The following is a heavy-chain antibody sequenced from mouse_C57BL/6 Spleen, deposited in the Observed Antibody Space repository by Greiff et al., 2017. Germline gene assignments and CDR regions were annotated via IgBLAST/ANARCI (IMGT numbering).Heavy chain of an antibody. Sequence: EVQLVESGGGLVQPKGSLKLSCAASGFTFNTYAMHWVRQAPGKGLEWVARIRSKSSNYATYYADSVKDRFTIARDDSQSMLYLQMNNLKTEDTAMYYCVREGGYYGSRGYFDYWGQGTTLTVSS. D-gene: IGHD1-1*01. CDR2: IRSKSSNYAT. CDR3: VREGGYYGSRGYFDY. CDR1: GFTFNTYA. J-gene: IGHJ2*01. V-gene: IGHV10-3*01.